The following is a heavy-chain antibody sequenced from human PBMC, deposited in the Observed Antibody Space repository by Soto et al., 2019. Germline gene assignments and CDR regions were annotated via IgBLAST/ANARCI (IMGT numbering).Heavy chain of an antibody. D-gene: IGHD3-9*01. CDR1: GGSISSSSYY. Sequence: QLQLQESGPGLVKPSETLSLTCTVSGGSISSSSYYWGWIRQPPGKGLEWIGSIYYSGSTYYNPSLKSRVTISVDTSKNQSSLKLSSVTAADTAVYYCARQEILTRKSGVVYDILTGYYRGNYFDYWGQGTLVTVSS. CDR3: ARQEILTRKSGVVYDILTGYYRGNYFDY. CDR2: IYYSGST. J-gene: IGHJ4*02. V-gene: IGHV4-39*01.